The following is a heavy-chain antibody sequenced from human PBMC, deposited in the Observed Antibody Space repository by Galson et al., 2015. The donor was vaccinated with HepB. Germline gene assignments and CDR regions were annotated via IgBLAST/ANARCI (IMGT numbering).Heavy chain of an antibody. CDR2: ISAYNGNT. D-gene: IGHD5-18*01. V-gene: IGHV1-18*04. Sequence: SVKVSCKASGYTFTSYGISWVRQAPGQGLEWMGWISAYNGNTNYAQKLQGRVTMTTDTSTSTAYMELRSLRSDDTAVYYCARRDTAMATGAFDIWGQGTMVTVSS. J-gene: IGHJ3*02. CDR1: GYTFTSYG. CDR3: ARRDTAMATGAFDI.